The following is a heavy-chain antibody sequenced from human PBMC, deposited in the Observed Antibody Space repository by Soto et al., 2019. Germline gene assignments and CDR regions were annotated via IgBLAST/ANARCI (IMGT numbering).Heavy chain of an antibody. D-gene: IGHD6-19*01. CDR1: AGSFSHYY. Sequence: QVQQQPWGAGLLKPSETLSLTCAVYAGSFSHYYWNWIRQSPGKGLEWIGKIKHSGSSNYNPSLSSRVSISVDRSKNQFSLRLTSVTAADTAVYYCARGGSSDWQVALDIWGQGTMVTVSS. V-gene: IGHV4-34*01. CDR2: IKHSGSS. J-gene: IGHJ3*02. CDR3: ARGGSSDWQVALDI.